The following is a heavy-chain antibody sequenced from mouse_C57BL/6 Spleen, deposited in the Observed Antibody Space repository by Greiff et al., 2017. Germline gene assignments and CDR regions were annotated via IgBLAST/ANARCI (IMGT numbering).Heavy chain of an antibody. CDR1: GYTFTDYN. D-gene: IGHD1-1*01. V-gene: IGHV1-18*01. CDR3: AIRATVVATGYFDV. Sequence: VQLQQSGPELVKPGASVKIPCKASGYTFTDYNMDWVKQSHGKSLEWIGDINPNNGGTIYNQKFKGKATLTVDKSSSTAYMELRSLTSEDTAVYYCAIRATVVATGYFDVWGTGTTVTVSS. J-gene: IGHJ1*03. CDR2: INPNNGGT.